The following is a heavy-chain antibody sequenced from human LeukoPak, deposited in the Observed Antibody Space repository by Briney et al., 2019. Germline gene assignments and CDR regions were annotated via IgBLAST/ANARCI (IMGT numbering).Heavy chain of an antibody. CDR2: INSDGTST. CDR3: ARGFNAGATDY. J-gene: IGHJ4*02. D-gene: IGHD1-26*01. V-gene: IGHV3-74*01. Sequence: GGSLRLSCAASGFTFSSYWMHWVRQAPGKGLEWVSRINSDGTSTSYADPVKGRFTISRDNAKDTLYLQRNSPRAEDTAVYYCARGFNAGATDYWGQGTLVTVSS. CDR1: GFTFSSYW.